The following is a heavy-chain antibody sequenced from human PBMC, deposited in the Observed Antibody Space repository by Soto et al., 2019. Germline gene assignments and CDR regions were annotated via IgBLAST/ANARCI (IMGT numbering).Heavy chain of an antibody. Sequence: EVQLLESGGGLVQPGGSLSLSCAASGFTFSSYAMSWVRQAPGKGLEWVSAISGSGGSTYYADSVKVRFTISRDNSKNTLYLQMNSLRAEDTAVYYCAKAYYDILTGRKYFQHWGQGTLVIVSS. CDR3: AKAYYDILTGRKYFQH. CDR1: GFTFSSYA. J-gene: IGHJ1*01. CDR2: ISGSGGST. V-gene: IGHV3-23*01. D-gene: IGHD3-9*01.